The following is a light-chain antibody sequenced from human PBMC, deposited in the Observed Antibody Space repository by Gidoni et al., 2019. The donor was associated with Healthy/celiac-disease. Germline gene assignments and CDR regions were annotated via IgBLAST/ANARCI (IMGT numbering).Light chain of an antibody. CDR3: QRRNNWPLT. J-gene: IGKJ3*01. CDR2: DAS. CDR1: QSVSSY. Sequence: EILLTQSPATLSLSPGERATLSCRASQSVSSYLAWYQQKPGQAPRLLIYDASSRATGIPARFSGSGSGTDFTLTISSLEPEDFAVYYCQRRNNWPLTFGPGTKVDIK. V-gene: IGKV3-11*01.